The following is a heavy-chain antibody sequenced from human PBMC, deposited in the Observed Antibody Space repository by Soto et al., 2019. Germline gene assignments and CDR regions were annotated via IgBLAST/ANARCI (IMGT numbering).Heavy chain of an antibody. CDR1: GCSFASYW. J-gene: IGHJ5*02. V-gene: IGHV5-10-1*01. D-gene: IGHD2-2*01. CDR2: IDPSDSYT. CDR3: ARHSWDIVVVPAAIGWFDP. Sequence: GESRKISGKGSGCSFASYWIGGARQMPGKGLEWMGRIDPSDSYTNYSPSFQGHVTISADKSISTAYLQWSSLKASDTAMSYCARHSWDIVVVPAAIGWFDPWGQGTLVTASS.